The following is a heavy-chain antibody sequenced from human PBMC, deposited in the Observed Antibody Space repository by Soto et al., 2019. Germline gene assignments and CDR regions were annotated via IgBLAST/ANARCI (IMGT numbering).Heavy chain of an antibody. CDR2: ITSSSGYI. CDR3: ARETDIVVVVTTNGMDV. Sequence: PGGSLRLSCAASGFQFSTYSMNWVRQAPGKGLEWVSLITSSSGYIYYADSVKGRFTISRDNAKNSLYLQMNSLRAEDTAVYYCARETDIVVVVTTNGMDVWGQGNTVTGSS. D-gene: IGHD2-15*01. J-gene: IGHJ6*02. CDR1: GFQFSTYS. V-gene: IGHV3-21*01.